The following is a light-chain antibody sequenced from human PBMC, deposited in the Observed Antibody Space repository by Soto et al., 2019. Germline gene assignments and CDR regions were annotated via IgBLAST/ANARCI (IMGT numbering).Light chain of an antibody. J-gene: IGKJ4*01. CDR3: QQYNNWPLT. CDR1: QSVSSN. V-gene: IGKV3-15*01. Sequence: EVVMTQSPATLSVSLGDRATLSCRASQSVSSNLAWYQQKPGQGPRLLIYGASTRATGIPARFSGSGSGTEFTLTISSLQSEDFEVYSCQQYNNWPLTLGGGTKVDIK. CDR2: GAS.